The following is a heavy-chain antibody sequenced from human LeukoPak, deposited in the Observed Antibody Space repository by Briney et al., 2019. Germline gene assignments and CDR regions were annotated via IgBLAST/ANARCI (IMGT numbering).Heavy chain of an antibody. CDR3: ARDIKRDYDFWSGHDNWFDP. V-gene: IGHV1-69*05. J-gene: IGHJ5*02. CDR1: GGTFSSYA. CDR2: IIPIFGTA. D-gene: IGHD3-3*01. Sequence: SVKVSCKASGGTFSSYAISWVRQAPGQGLEWMGGIIPIFGTANYAQKLQGRVTITTDESTSTAYMELSSLRSEDTAVYYCARDIKRDYDFWSGHDNWFDPWGQGTLVTVSS.